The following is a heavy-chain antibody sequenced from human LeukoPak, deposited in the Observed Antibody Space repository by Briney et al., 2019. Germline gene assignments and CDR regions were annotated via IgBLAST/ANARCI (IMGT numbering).Heavy chain of an antibody. CDR1: GGSFSGYY. D-gene: IGHD1-7*01. CDR3: ARQGAWNYSLLDYYYYMDV. CDR2: INHSGST. Sequence: SETLSLTCAVYGGSFSGYYWSWIRQPPGKGLEWIGEINHSGSTNYNPSLKSRVTISVDTSKNQFSLKLSSVTAADTAVYYCARQGAWNYSLLDYYYYMDVWGKGTTVTVSS. V-gene: IGHV4-34*01. J-gene: IGHJ6*03.